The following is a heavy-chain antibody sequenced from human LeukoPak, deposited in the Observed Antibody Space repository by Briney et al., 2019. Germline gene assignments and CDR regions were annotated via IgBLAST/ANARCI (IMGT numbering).Heavy chain of an antibody. CDR1: GYTFTGYY. CDR2: INPNSGGT. J-gene: IGHJ4*02. CDR3: LIGCSGGSCYEQPDY. D-gene: IGHD2-15*01. V-gene: IGHV1-2*06. Sequence: ASVKVSCKASGYTFTGYYMHWVRQAPGQGLEWIGRINPNSGGTNYAQKFQGRVTMTRDTSISTAYMELSRLRSDDTAVYYCLIGCSGGSCYEQPDYWGQGTLVTVSS.